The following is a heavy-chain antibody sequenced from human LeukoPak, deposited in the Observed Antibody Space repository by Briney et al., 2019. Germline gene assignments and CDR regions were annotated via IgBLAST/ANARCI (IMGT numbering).Heavy chain of an antibody. V-gene: IGHV4-61*02. CDR3: ARGLVPAAFYYYYYMDV. CDR2: ISTSGNT. Sequence: SETLSLTCTVSGGSISGGRYYWSWIRQPAGKGLEWIGRISTSGNTNYNPSLKSRVSISVDTSKNQFSLKLSSVTAADTAVYYCARGLVPAAFYYYYYMDVWGKGTTVTVSS. D-gene: IGHD2-2*01. CDR1: GGSISGGRYY. J-gene: IGHJ6*03.